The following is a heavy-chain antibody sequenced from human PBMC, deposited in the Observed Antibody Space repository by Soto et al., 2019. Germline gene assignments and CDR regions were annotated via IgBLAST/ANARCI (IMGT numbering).Heavy chain of an antibody. Sequence: EVQLVESGGGLVQPGGSLKLSCAASGFTFSGSAMHWVRQASGKGLEWVGRIRSKANSYATAYAASVKGRFTISRDDSKNTAYLQKNSLKTEDTAVYYCTRATGYYDSSGYYYSYYYYGIDVWGQGTTVTVSS. CDR2: IRSKANSYAT. V-gene: IGHV3-73*02. CDR1: GFTFSGSA. D-gene: IGHD3-22*01. J-gene: IGHJ6*02. CDR3: TRATGYYDSSGYYYSYYYYGIDV.